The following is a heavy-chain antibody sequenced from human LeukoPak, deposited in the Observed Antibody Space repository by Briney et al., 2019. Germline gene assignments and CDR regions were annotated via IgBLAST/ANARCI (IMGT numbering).Heavy chain of an antibody. CDR3: ARVDENFWSGYYNDWFDP. CDR1: GYTFIGYY. V-gene: IGHV1-2*02. D-gene: IGHD3-3*01. J-gene: IGHJ5*02. CDR2: IDPNSGGT. Sequence: ASVKVSCKASGYTFIGYYMHWVRQAPGQGLEGMGWIDPNSGGTNYAQNFQGRVTMTRDTSISTAYMELSRLRSDDTAVYYCARVDENFWSGYYNDWFDPWGQGTLVTVSS.